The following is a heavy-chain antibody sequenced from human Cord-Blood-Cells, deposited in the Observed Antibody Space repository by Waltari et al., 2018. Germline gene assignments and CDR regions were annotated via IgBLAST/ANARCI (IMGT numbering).Heavy chain of an antibody. V-gene: IGHV3-23*01. Sequence: EVQLLESGGGLVQPGGSLRLSCAASGFTFSSYAMSWVRQAPGKGLEWVSAISGSGGSTNYADSVKGRLTISRDNSKNTLYLQMNSLRAEDTAVYYCAKNARGRGYSGYDGAFDIWGQGTMVTVSS. D-gene: IGHD5-12*01. CDR1: GFTFSSYA. J-gene: IGHJ3*02. CDR2: ISGSGGST. CDR3: AKNARGRGYSGYDGAFDI.